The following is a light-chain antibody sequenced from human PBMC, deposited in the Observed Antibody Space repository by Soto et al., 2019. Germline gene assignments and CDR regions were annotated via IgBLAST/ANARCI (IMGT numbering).Light chain of an antibody. J-gene: IGKJ1*01. CDR3: QQSYNTPRT. CDR1: QDISNY. CDR2: AAS. Sequence: DIQMTQSPSSLSASVGDRVTITCQASQDISNYLNWYQQKPGKAPKRLIYAASSLQSGVPSRFSGSGSGTHFTLTINSLQPEDFATYYCQQSYNTPRTFGQGTKVAIK. V-gene: IGKV1-39*01.